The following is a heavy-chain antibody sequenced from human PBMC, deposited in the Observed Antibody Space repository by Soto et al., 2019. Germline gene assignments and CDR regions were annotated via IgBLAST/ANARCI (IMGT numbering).Heavy chain of an antibody. D-gene: IGHD3-10*01. CDR2: IKQDGSEK. V-gene: IGHV3-7*01. CDR1: GFTFSSYW. J-gene: IGHJ3*02. Sequence: GGSLRLSCAASGFTFSSYWMSWVRQAPGKGLEWVANIKQDGSEKYYVDSVKGRFTISRDNAKNSLYLQMNSLRAEDTAVYYCARVPEILLWFGELPYAFDIWGQGTMVTVSS. CDR3: ARVPEILLWFGELPYAFDI.